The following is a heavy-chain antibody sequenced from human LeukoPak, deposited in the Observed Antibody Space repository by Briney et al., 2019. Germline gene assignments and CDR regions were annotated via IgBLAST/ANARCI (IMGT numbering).Heavy chain of an antibody. D-gene: IGHD6-19*01. CDR2: INPSSGDT. J-gene: IGHJ4*02. Sequence: ASVKVSCKASGYSFNGYYIHWMRRAPGQGPEWMGWINPSSGDTNYVEKFQDRVTMTRDTSINNAYMGMSSLRSDGTDFYYCARQRQGEIVAGTSFDLWGQGTLITVSS. CDR3: ARQRQGEIVAGTSFDL. CDR1: GYSFNGYY. V-gene: IGHV1-2*02.